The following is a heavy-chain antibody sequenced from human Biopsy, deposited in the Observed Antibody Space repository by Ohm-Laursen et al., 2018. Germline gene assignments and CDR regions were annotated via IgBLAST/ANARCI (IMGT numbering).Heavy chain of an antibody. Sequence: SVKVSCKASGYTFTDSYMHWVRQAPGQGLEWMGWINPNSGGTNYAQKFQGRVTMTRDTSMSTAYMELNRLRSDDTAVYYCARGGLNYWYFDLWGRGTLVTVSS. CDR1: GYTFTDSY. D-gene: IGHD1-26*01. J-gene: IGHJ2*01. CDR2: INPNSGGT. CDR3: ARGGLNYWYFDL. V-gene: IGHV1-2*02.